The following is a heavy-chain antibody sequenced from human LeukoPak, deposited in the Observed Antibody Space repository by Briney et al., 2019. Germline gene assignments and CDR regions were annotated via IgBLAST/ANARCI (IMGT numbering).Heavy chain of an antibody. CDR3: AKDGFDYYDSSGYYYFNY. D-gene: IGHD3-22*01. CDR1: GFTFSNHA. V-gene: IGHV3-23*01. Sequence: PAGSPRLSCAASGFTFSNHAMSWVRQAPGKGLQWVSAISGGGVAIYYADSVKGRFTISRDNSKNTLYLQMNSLRAEDAAVYYCAKDGFDYYDSSGYYYFNYWGQGTLVTVSS. CDR2: ISGGGVAI. J-gene: IGHJ4*02.